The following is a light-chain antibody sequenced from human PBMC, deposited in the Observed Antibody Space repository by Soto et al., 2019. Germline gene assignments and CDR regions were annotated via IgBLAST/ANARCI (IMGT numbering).Light chain of an antibody. J-gene: IGKJ1*01. CDR3: QHYNSYSEA. V-gene: IGKV1-33*01. CDR1: QDISSY. CDR2: GAS. Sequence: DIQMTQSPSSLSVSVGDRVTITCQPSQDISSYLSWYQQTPGKAPKLLIYGASNLEIGVPSRFSGGGSGTEFTFTIRSLQPDDFATYYCQHYNSYSEAFGQGTKVDIK.